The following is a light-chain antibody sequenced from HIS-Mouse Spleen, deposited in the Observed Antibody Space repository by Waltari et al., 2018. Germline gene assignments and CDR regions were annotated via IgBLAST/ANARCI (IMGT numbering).Light chain of an antibody. CDR1: ALPKKY. Sequence: SYELTQPPSVSVSPGQTARITCSGDALPKKYAYWYQQKSGQAPVLVIYEDSKRPSGIPGRLSGSSSGTMATLTISGAQVEDEADYYCYSTDSSGTGWVFGGGTKLTVL. V-gene: IGLV3-10*01. CDR2: EDS. CDR3: YSTDSSGTGWV. J-gene: IGLJ3*02.